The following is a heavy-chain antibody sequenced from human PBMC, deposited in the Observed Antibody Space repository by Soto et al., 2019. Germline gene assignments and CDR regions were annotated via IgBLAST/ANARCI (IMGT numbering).Heavy chain of an antibody. V-gene: IGHV3-21*01. J-gene: IGHJ4*02. Sequence: GGSLRLSCAASGFTFSSYSMNWVRQAPGKGLEWVSSISSSSSYIYYADSVKGRFAISRDNAKNSLYLQMNSLRAEDTAVYYCARVSGSGYYTYFDYWGQGTLVTVS. CDR1: GFTFSSYS. CDR3: ARVSGSGYYTYFDY. D-gene: IGHD3-22*01. CDR2: ISSSSSYI.